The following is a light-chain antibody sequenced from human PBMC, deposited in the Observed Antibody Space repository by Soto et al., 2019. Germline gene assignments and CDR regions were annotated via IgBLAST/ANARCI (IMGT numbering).Light chain of an antibody. V-gene: IGLV9-49*01. CDR1: SGYSNYK. Sequence: QPVLTQPPSASASLGASVTLTCTLSSGYSNYKVDWYQQRPGKGPRFVMRVGTGGIVGSKGDGIPDRFSVLGSGLNRYLTIKNIQEEDESDYHCGADHGSRSNVVFGGGTKLTVL. J-gene: IGLJ2*01. CDR2: VGTGGIVG. CDR3: GADHGSRSNVV.